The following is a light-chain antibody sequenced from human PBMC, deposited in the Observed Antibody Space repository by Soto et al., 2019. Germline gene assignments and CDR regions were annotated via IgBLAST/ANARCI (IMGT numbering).Light chain of an antibody. CDR1: QSVSSN. Sequence: EIVMTQSPATLSVSPGERATLSCRASQSVSSNLAWYQQKPGQAPRLLLYGASTRATGIPARFSGSGSGTEFTLTISSLQSEDVAVYYCQQDNNWPPTFGQGTKLEIK. CDR3: QQDNNWPPT. J-gene: IGKJ2*01. CDR2: GAS. V-gene: IGKV3-15*01.